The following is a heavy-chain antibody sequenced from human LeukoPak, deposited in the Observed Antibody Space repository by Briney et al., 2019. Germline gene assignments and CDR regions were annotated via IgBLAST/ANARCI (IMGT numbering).Heavy chain of an antibody. CDR2: IYYSGST. J-gene: IGHJ4*02. CDR3: ARAVITFGGAVAKGFDC. CDR1: GGSFSTYY. V-gene: IGHV4-59*01. Sequence: SETLSLTGTVSGGSFSTYYWSWIRQPPGEGREWIGYIYYSGSTDYNPSLKSRVTMSLDTSKNQFSLNLSSVTAADTAVYYCARAVITFGGAVAKGFDCWGQGTLVTVSS. D-gene: IGHD3-16*01.